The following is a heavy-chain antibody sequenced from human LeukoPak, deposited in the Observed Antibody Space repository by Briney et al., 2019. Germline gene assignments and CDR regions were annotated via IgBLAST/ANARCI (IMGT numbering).Heavy chain of an antibody. CDR1: GFTFSNLA. V-gene: IGHV3-23*01. J-gene: IGHJ4*02. D-gene: IGHD6-19*01. CDR3: AKDARRYSGWYFFDH. Sequence: GGSLRLSCVASGFTFSNLAMGWVRQAPGKGLEWVSVISDTGGTTYYADSVKGRFTISRDNSRNTLYLQMNSLRVEDTAVYFCAKDARRYSGWYFFDHWGQGTLVTVST. CDR2: ISDTGGTT.